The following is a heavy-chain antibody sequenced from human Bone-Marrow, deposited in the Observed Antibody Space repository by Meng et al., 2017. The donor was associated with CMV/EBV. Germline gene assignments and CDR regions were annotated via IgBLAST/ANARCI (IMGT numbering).Heavy chain of an antibody. CDR1: GFTFSSHE. Sequence: GESLKISCAASGFTFSSHEMIWVRQAPGMGLEWVANIKQDGSEKYYVDSVKGRFTISRDNAKDSLYLQMNSLRAEDTAVYYCARRYSSGWDYYYYYGMDVWGQGTTVTVSS. CDR3: ARRYSSGWDYYYYYGMDV. CDR2: IKQDGSEK. V-gene: IGHV3-7*01. D-gene: IGHD6-19*01. J-gene: IGHJ6*01.